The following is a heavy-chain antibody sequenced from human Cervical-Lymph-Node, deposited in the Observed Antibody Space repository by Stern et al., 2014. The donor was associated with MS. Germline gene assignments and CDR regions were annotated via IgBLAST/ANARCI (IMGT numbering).Heavy chain of an antibody. CDR1: GGTFSSYV. D-gene: IGHD2-2*01. CDR3: ARARSCTSISCVNWFDP. J-gene: IGHJ5*02. Sequence: VQLEESGAEVKKPGSSVKVSCKASGGTFSSYVISWVRQAPGQGLEWMGGIIPIFGTANYAQKFQGRVTITADESTSTAYMELSSLRSEDTAVYYCARARSCTSISCVNWFDPWGQGTLVTVSS. CDR2: IIPIFGTA. V-gene: IGHV1-69*01.